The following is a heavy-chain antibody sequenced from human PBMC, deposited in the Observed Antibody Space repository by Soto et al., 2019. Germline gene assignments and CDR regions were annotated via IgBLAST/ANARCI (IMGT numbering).Heavy chain of an antibody. J-gene: IGHJ3*01. CDR3: ASQSSSTNFEV. CDR2: RHYSGGT. CDR1: VVSISSNDYY. V-gene: IGHV4-39*01. Sequence: PSETLSLTCTVSVVSISSNDYYLGWVRHPPGKGLEWIGSRHYSGGTDYNPSLKSRVTISLDTSENQFSLRVLSVTAADPAVYFCASQSSSTNFEVWGHGTLVTLSS. D-gene: IGHD2-2*01.